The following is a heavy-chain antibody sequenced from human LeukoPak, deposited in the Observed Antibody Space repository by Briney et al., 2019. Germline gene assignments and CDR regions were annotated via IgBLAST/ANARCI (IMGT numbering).Heavy chain of an antibody. J-gene: IGHJ4*02. CDR3: ASGFARAADY. CDR2: IIPIFGTA. Sequence: SVKVSCKASGYTFTGYYMHWVRQAPGQGLEWMGGIIPIFGTANYAQKFQGRVTITADESTSTAYMELSSLRSEDTAVYYCASGFARAADYWGQGTLVTVSS. D-gene: IGHD2-15*01. V-gene: IGHV1-69*13. CDR1: GYTFTGYY.